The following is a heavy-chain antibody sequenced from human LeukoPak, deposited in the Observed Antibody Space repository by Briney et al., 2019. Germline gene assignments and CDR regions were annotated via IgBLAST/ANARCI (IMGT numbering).Heavy chain of an antibody. CDR1: GGSMTGYY. CDR3: TKPSDCRADCYDRPHLFHP. Sequence: PSETLSLTCTVSGGSMTGYYWAWIRQPPGKRLEWIGYVHSSGGTKYSPSLKSRVTVSIDMSKNQFSLNLRSVTAADSAAYYCTKPSDCRADCYDRPHLFHPWGQGSLVTVSS. V-gene: IGHV4-59*08. CDR2: VHSSGGT. J-gene: IGHJ5*02. D-gene: IGHD2-21*02.